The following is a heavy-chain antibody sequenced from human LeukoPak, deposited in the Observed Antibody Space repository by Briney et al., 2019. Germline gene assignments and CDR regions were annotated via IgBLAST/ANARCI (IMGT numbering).Heavy chain of an antibody. CDR1: GGSFSGYY. CDR2: INHSGST. Sequence: SETLSLTCTVYGGSFSGYYWSWIRQPPGKGLEWIGEINHSGSTNYNPSLKSRVTISVDTSKNQFSLKLSSVTAADTAVYYCARGGRWFDPWGQGTLVTVSS. CDR3: ARGGRWFDP. J-gene: IGHJ5*02. V-gene: IGHV4-34*01.